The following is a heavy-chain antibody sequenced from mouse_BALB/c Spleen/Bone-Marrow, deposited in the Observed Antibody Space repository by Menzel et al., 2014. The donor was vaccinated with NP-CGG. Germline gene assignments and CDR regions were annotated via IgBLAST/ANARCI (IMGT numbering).Heavy chain of an antibody. CDR3: ARGWITTGFAY. Sequence: EVKVVESGGGLVQPGGSLRLSCATSGFTFTDYYMSWVRQPPGKALEWLGFIRNKANGYTTEYGASVKGRFTISRDNSQSILYLQMNTLRAEDSATYYCARGWITTGFAYWGQGTLVTVSA. CDR1: GFTFTDYY. V-gene: IGHV7-3*02. J-gene: IGHJ3*01. CDR2: IRNKANGYTT. D-gene: IGHD1-1*01.